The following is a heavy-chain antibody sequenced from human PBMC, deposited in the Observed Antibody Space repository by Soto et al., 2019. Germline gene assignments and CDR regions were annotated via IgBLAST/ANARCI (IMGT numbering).Heavy chain of an antibody. D-gene: IGHD4-17*01. CDR2: IYYSGST. CDR3: ARDKISYGEYDYFDY. V-gene: IGHV4-59*01. Sequence: SETLSLTCTVSGGSISSYYWSWIRQPPGKGLEWIGYIYYSGSTNYNPSLKSRVTISVDTSKNQFSLKLSYVTAADTAVYYCARDKISYGEYDYFDYWGQGTLVTVSS. CDR1: GGSISSYY. J-gene: IGHJ4*02.